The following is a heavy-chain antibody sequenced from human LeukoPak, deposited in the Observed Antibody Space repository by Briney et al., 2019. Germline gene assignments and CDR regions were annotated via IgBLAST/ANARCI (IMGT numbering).Heavy chain of an antibody. Sequence: PSETLSLTCTVSGGSISSGGDYWSWIRQHPGKGLEGIGYIYYSGSTYYNPSLKSRVTISVDTSQNQFSLKLRSVPAADTAVYYCASGPEDATVSHFDYWGQGTLVTVSS. CDR2: IYYSGST. J-gene: IGHJ4*02. D-gene: IGHD4-17*01. V-gene: IGHV4-31*03. CDR1: GGSISSGGDY. CDR3: ASGPEDATVSHFDY.